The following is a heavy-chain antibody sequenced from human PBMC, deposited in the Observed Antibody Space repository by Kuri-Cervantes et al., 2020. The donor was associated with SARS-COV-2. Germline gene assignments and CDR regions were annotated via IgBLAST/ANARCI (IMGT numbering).Heavy chain of an antibody. D-gene: IGHD3-3*01. CDR3: ARDREKGYDFWSGYYTYYYYGMDV. CDR1: GGTFSSYA. Sequence: SVKVSCKASGGTFSSYAISWVRQAPGQGLEWMGGIIPIFGTANYAQKFQGRVTITADESTSTAYMELSSLRSEDTAVYYCARDREKGYDFWSGYYTYYYYGMDVWGQGTTVT. J-gene: IGHJ6*01. V-gene: IGHV1-69*13. CDR2: IIPIFGTA.